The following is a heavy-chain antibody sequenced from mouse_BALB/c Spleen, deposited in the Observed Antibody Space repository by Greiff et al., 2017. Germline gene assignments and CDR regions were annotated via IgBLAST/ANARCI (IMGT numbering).Heavy chain of an antibody. CDR3: ARSCCGYVAWFAD. D-gene: IGHD1-2*01. J-gene: IGHJ3*01. Sequence: EVQLVESGGGLVQPGGSRKLSCAASGFTFSSFGMHWVRQAPEKGLEWVAYISSGSSTIYYADTVKGRFTISRDNPKNTLFLQMTSLRSEDTAMYYCARSCCGYVAWFADWGEGTLVTVSA. V-gene: IGHV5-17*02. CDR1: GFTFSSFG. CDR2: ISSGSSTI.